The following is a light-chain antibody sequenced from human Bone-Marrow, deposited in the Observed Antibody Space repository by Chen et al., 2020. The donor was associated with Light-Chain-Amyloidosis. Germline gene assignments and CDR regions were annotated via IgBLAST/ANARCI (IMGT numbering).Light chain of an antibody. Sequence: QSALTQPASVSGSPGQSITISCTGTSSDVGGDNHVSWYQQHPAKAPKLMIYEVTNRPPWVPDRFSLSHSDNTASLTISGLQTEDEADYFCSLYTITNTLVFGSGTRVTVL. CDR1: SSDVGGDNH. CDR3: SLYTITNTLV. CDR2: EVT. J-gene: IGLJ1*01. V-gene: IGLV2-14*01.